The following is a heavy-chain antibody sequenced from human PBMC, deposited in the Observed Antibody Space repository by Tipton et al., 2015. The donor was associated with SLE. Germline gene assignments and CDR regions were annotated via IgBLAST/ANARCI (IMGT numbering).Heavy chain of an antibody. Sequence: TLSLTCTVSGGSINNYYWSWIRQPAGRGLEWIGRIHSNGNNNYNPSLKSRVSMSTDTSKNQFSLELTSVTAADTAVYYCARGRGAIFGVVTPWFDPWGQGTLVTVSS. CDR2: IHSNGNN. J-gene: IGHJ5*02. CDR3: ARGRGAIFGVVTPWFDP. D-gene: IGHD3-3*01. V-gene: IGHV4-4*07. CDR1: GGSINNYY.